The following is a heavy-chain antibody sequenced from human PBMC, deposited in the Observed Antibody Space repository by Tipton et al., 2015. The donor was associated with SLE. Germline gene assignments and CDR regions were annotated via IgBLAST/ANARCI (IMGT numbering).Heavy chain of an antibody. J-gene: IGHJ3*02. V-gene: IGHV3-7*01. Sequence: SLRLSCSASAFSITSYWMTWVRQAPGKGLEWLANIKEDGSDKNYVDSVKGRLTVSRDNAKNALYLQMSSLTAEDTAMYFCARETTSGAFDIWGQGTLVIVSS. CDR3: ARETTSGAFDI. CDR1: AFSITSYW. CDR2: IKEDGSDK. D-gene: IGHD4-11*01.